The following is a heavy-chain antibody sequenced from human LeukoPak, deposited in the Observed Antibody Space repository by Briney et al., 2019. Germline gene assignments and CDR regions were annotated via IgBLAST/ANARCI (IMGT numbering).Heavy chain of an antibody. V-gene: IGHV1-69*05. Sequence: SVKVSCKASGGTFSSYAISWVRQAPGQGLEWMGRIIPIFGTANYAQKFQGRVTITTDKSTSTAYMELSSLTAEDTAVYYCALSSGMATPFDYWGQGTLVTVSS. D-gene: IGHD5-24*01. J-gene: IGHJ4*02. CDR1: GGTFSSYA. CDR3: ALSSGMATPFDY. CDR2: IIPIFGTA.